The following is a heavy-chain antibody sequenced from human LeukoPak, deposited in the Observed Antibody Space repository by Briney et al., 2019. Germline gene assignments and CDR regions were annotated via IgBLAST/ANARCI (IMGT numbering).Heavy chain of an antibody. V-gene: IGHV3-23*01. CDR1: GFTFSSYA. CDR3: AKALIMIVVIGSSRVFDY. Sequence: GGSLRLSCAASGFTFSSYAMSWVRQAPGNGLEGVSAISGSGGSTYYADSVKVRFTISRDNSKNTLYLQMNRLGAEDTAVYYCAKALIMIVVIGSSRVFDYWGQGTLVTVSS. CDR2: ISGSGGST. J-gene: IGHJ4*02. D-gene: IGHD3-22*01.